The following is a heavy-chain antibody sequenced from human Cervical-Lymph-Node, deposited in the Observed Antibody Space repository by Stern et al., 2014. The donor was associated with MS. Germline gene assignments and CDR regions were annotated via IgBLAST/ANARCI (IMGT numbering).Heavy chain of an antibody. J-gene: IGHJ3*02. Sequence: QVQLVQSGAEVKKPGASVKVSCTASGYTFTDYGVNWLRQAPGQGPEWMGWISPYDGATKYAQKFQGRVTMTTDTSTSTAYMELRGLRSDDTAVYYCAKDRLGISDAFDIWGQGTMVTVSS. CDR2: ISPYDGAT. CDR3: AKDRLGISDAFDI. D-gene: IGHD7-27*01. V-gene: IGHV1-18*01. CDR1: GYTFTDYG.